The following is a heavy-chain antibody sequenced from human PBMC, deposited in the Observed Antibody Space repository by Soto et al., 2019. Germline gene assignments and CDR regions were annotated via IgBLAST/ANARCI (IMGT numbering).Heavy chain of an antibody. V-gene: IGHV4-39*01. Sequence: SETLSLTCNVSGGSIGSKTPCWAWIRQLPGKGLQWIGRIHFTGTTHYNLSLKSRVTISVDTSKNQFSLNLRYVTAADTAVYYCARHPGSTWYFDYWGQGTLVTVYS. D-gene: IGHD2-2*01. J-gene: IGHJ4*02. CDR2: IHFTGTT. CDR3: ARHPGSTWYFDY. CDR1: GGSIGSKTPC.